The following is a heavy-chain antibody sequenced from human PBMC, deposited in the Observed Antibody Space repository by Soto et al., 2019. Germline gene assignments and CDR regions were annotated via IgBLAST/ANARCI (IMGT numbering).Heavy chain of an antibody. CDR2: INHSGST. CDR3: ARVAYYYDSSGYYQDSYYFDY. Sequence: SETLSLTCTVSGGSISSYYWSWIRQPPGKGLEWIGEINHSGSTNYNPSLKSRVTISVDTSKNQFSLKLSSVTAADTAVYYCARVAYYYDSSGYYQDSYYFDYWGQGTLVTVSS. CDR1: GGSISSYY. V-gene: IGHV4-34*01. J-gene: IGHJ4*02. D-gene: IGHD3-22*01.